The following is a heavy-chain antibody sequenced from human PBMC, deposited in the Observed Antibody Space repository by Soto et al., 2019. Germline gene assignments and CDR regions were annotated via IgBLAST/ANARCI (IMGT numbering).Heavy chain of an antibody. Sequence: PGGSLRLSCAASGFTFDDYGMSWVRQAPGKGLEWVSGINWNGGSTGYADSVKGRFTISRDNAKNSLYLQMNSLRAEDTALYYCAKDFTTVPLDGDAFDIWGQGTMVTVSS. CDR2: INWNGGST. CDR3: AKDFTTVPLDGDAFDI. CDR1: GFTFDDYG. D-gene: IGHD4-17*01. J-gene: IGHJ3*02. V-gene: IGHV3-20*04.